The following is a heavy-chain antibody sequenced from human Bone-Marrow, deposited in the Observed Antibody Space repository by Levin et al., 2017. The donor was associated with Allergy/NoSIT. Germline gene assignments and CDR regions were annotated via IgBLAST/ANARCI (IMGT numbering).Heavy chain of an antibody. D-gene: IGHD4-11*01. J-gene: IGHJ4*02. CDR2: ISGRGGTK. Sequence: GESLKISCEASGFTFDNYAMAWVRQAPGVGLEWVSGISGRGGTKDYADSVRGRFTISRDNSKNTVYLQMNFLRAEDTAVYYCAKDRTIIYSNYGFDFDLWGQGTLVTVSS. V-gene: IGHV3-23*01. CDR1: GFTFDNYA. CDR3: AKDRTIIYSNYGFDFDL.